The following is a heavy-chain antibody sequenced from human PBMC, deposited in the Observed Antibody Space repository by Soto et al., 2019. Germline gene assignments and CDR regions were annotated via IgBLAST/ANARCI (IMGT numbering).Heavy chain of an antibody. CDR3: AKLSGSFSD. V-gene: IGHV3-30*18. Sequence: QVQLVESGGGVVQPGRSLRLSCAASGFTFSSYGMHWVRQAPGKGLEWVAVISYDGSNKYYADSVKGRFTISRDNSKNTLYLQMNSLRAEDMAVYYCAKLSGSFSDWGQGTLVTVSS. J-gene: IGHJ4*02. CDR2: ISYDGSNK. D-gene: IGHD1-26*01. CDR1: GFTFSSYG.